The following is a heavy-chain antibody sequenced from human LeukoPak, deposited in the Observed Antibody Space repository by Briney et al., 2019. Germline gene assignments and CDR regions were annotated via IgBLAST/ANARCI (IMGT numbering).Heavy chain of an antibody. CDR3: ARSLYGDYCSDY. D-gene: IGHD4-17*01. V-gene: IGHV4-31*11. CDR1: GGSFSGYY. J-gene: IGHJ4*02. CDR2: IYYSGST. Sequence: SETLSLTCAVYGGSFSGYYWSWLRQHPGKGLEWIGYIYYSGSTYYNPSLKSRVTISVDTSKNQFSLKLSSVTAADTAVYYCARSLYGDYCSDYWGQGTLVTVSS.